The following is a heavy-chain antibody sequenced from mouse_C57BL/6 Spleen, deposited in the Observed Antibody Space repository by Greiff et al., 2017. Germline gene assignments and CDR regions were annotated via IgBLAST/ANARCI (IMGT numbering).Heavy chain of an antibody. CDR1: GYTFTDYA. J-gene: IGHJ1*03. CDR3: ARCPFITTVVATDFDV. CDR2: ISTYYGDA. D-gene: IGHD1-1*01. V-gene: IGHV1-67*01. Sequence: VQRVESGPELVRPGVSVKISCKGSGYTFTDYAMHWVKQSHAKSLEWIGVISTYYGDASYNQKFKDKATMTVDKSSSTAYMELARLTSEDSAVYYCARCPFITTVVATDFDVWGTGTTVTVSS.